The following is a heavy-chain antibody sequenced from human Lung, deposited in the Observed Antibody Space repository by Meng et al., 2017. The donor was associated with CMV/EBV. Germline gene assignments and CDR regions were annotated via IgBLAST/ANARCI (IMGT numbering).Heavy chain of an antibody. J-gene: IGHJ6*02. V-gene: IGHV1-2*07. CDR1: GYTFTGYH. CDR3: ARTQPPAHTGSYRYEYYYAMDV. D-gene: IGHD1-26*01. Sequence: ASXXVSXKACGYTFTGYHIHWVRQAPGQGLEWMGWINPNSGGTKYAHKFQGRVTMSRDTSINTAYMDLSRLTSDDTAGYYCARTQPPAHTGSYRYEYYYAMDVXGQGXTVTVSS. CDR2: INPNSGGT.